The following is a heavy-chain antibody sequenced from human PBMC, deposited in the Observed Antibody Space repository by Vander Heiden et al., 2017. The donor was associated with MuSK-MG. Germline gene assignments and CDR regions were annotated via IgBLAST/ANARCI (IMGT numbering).Heavy chain of an antibody. CDR1: ADNFDNYW. V-gene: IGHV5-51*01. CDR3: ARSGVVRGIREIDF. J-gene: IGHJ4*02. Sequence: EVQLVQSGAEVKKPGESLKISCQGSADNFDNYWIGWVRQMPGKGLEWMGIIYPGDSDARYSPSFQGQVTMSADKSISTVYLQWSSLKASDTAMYYCARSGVVRGIREIDFWGQGTLVTVSS. D-gene: IGHD3-10*01. CDR2: IYPGDSDA.